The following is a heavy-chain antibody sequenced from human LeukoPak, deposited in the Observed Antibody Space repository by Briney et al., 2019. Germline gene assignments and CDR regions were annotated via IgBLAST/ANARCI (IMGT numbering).Heavy chain of an antibody. CDR3: ASSRTNYCGGDCPYDAFDI. Sequence: GASVKVSCKASGYTFTSYDINWVRQATGQGLEWMGWMNPNSGNTGYAQKFQGRVTITRNTSISTAYMELSSLRSEDTAVYYCASSRTNYCGGDCPYDAFDIWRQGTMVTVSS. V-gene: IGHV1-8*03. D-gene: IGHD2-21*01. J-gene: IGHJ3*02. CDR2: MNPNSGNT. CDR1: GYTFTSYD.